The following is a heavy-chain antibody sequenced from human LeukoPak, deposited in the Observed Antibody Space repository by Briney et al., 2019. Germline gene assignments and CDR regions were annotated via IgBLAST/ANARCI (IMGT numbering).Heavy chain of an antibody. Sequence: PGGSLRLSCAASGFTFSSYWMHWVRQAPGKGLEWVSSISSTGGTTYYADSVKGRFTISRDNSKNTLFLQLNSLRAEDTAIYYCAKNGDRGAYCSGGSCYPYYYYSMDVWGKGTTVTVSS. CDR3: AKNGDRGAYCSGGSCYPYYYYSMDV. CDR2: ISSTGGTT. V-gene: IGHV3-23*01. D-gene: IGHD2-15*01. CDR1: GFTFSSYW. J-gene: IGHJ6*03.